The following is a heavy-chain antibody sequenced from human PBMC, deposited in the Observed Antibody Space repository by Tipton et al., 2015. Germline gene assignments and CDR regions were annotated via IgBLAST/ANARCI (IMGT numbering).Heavy chain of an antibody. V-gene: IGHV4-59*01. CDR2: IDYTGRT. CDR3: ARELNDDGDWFDT. CDR1: GDFISTYH. D-gene: IGHD1-1*01. J-gene: IGHJ5*02. Sequence: TLSLTCSLSGDFISTYHWTWIRQPPGKEMEWIGYIDYTGRTKYSPSLKSRVTISVDTPKNQFSLQLSSVTAADTAVYYCARELNDDGDWFDTWGQGTLVTVSS.